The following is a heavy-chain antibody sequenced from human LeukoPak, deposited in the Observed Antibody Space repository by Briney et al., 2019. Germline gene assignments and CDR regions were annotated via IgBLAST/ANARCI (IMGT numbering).Heavy chain of an antibody. CDR3: ARVSSGATTVDY. Sequence: SETLSLTCAVSGGSISSSNWWSWVRQPPGKGREWIGEIYHSGSTNYNPSLKSRVTISVDKSKNQFSLKLSSVTAADTAVYYCARVSSGATTVDYWGQGTLVTVSS. CDR1: GGSISSSNW. V-gene: IGHV4-4*02. J-gene: IGHJ4*02. CDR2: IYHSGST. D-gene: IGHD1-26*01.